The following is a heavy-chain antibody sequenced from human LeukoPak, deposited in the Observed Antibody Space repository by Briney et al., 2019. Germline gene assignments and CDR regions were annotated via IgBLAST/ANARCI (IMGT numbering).Heavy chain of an antibody. J-gene: IGHJ4*02. Sequence: GGSLRLSCAASGFTFSNYGMHWVRQAPGKGLEWVSFIRYDGSNKNYADSVKGRFTISRDNAKNSLYLQMNSLRAEDTAVYYCARADYYDSRYDYWGQGTLVTVSS. V-gene: IGHV3-30*02. CDR1: GFTFSNYG. CDR3: ARADYYDSRYDY. D-gene: IGHD3-22*01. CDR2: IRYDGSNK.